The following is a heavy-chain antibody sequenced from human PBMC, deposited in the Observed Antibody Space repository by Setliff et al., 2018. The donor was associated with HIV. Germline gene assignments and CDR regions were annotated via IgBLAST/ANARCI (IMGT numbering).Heavy chain of an antibody. J-gene: IGHJ4*02. CDR3: ARGLSGGYCSSGSCYPFDL. D-gene: IGHD2-2*01. CDR2: INSGSNYI. V-gene: IGHV3-21*01. Sequence: PGGSLRLSCAASGFSFGSHSMHWVRQAPGKGLEWIASINSGSNYIYYIDSVKGRFTISRDNAKKSLYLQMSSLRAEDAAVYYCARGLSGGYCSSGSCYPFDLWGQGTQVTAPQ. CDR1: GFSFGSHS.